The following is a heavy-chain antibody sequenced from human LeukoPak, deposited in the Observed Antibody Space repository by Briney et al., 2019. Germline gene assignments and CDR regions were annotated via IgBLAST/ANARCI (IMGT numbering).Heavy chain of an antibody. CDR3: TTYGWSYDL. CDR2: VKRKTDGGTT. V-gene: IGHV3-15*01. D-gene: IGHD1-26*01. Sequence: PGGSLRLSCAASGFTLSNAWMTWVRQAPGKGLEWVGRVKRKTDGGTTDYAAPVKGRFTISRDDSINTLFLQMDSLKTEDTAVYYCTTYGWSYDLWGQGTLVTVSS. J-gene: IGHJ5*02. CDR1: GFTLSNAW.